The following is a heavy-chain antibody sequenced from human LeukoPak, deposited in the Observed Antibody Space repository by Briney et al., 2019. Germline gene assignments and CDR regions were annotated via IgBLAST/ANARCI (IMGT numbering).Heavy chain of an antibody. CDR1: GFTVSSNY. J-gene: IGHJ4*02. CDR2: IYSGGST. D-gene: IGHD3-22*01. V-gene: IGHV3-53*01. CDR3: ARALQIDYYDSSGYNY. Sequence: GGSLRLSCAASGFTVSSNYRSWVRQAPGKGLEWVSVIYSGGSTYYADSVKGRFTISRDNSKNTLYLQMNSLRAEDTAVYYCARALQIDYYDSSGYNYWGQGTLVTVSS.